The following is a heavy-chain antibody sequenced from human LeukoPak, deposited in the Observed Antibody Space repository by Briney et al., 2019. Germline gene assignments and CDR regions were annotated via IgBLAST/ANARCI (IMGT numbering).Heavy chain of an antibody. CDR1: GGPISSSY. D-gene: IGHD6-19*01. Sequence: PSETLSLTCTVSGGPISSSYWSWIRQPPGKGLEWIGYIYYSGSTNYNPSSKSRVAISVDTSKNQFSLKLSSVTAADTAVYYCATWGIAVAGTFDYWGQGTLVTVST. J-gene: IGHJ4*02. CDR3: ATWGIAVAGTFDY. V-gene: IGHV4-59*08. CDR2: IYYSGST.